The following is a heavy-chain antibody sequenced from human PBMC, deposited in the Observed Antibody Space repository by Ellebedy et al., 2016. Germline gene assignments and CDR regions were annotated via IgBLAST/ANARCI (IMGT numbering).Heavy chain of an antibody. Sequence: GGSLRLSCAASGSTFSTFWMTWFRQAPGKGLEWVANINRDGSEKFYVDSVKGRFTISRDDAKNSLYLQMNSLRDEDTAVYYCARDVYTETRGWGYWGRGTLVTVSS. D-gene: IGHD4-11*01. V-gene: IGHV3-7*01. CDR2: INRDGSEK. J-gene: IGHJ4*02. CDR3: ARDVYTETRGWGY. CDR1: GSTFSTFW.